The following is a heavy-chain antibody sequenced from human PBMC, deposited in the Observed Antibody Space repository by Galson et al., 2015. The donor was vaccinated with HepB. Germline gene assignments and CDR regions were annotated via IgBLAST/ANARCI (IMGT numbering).Heavy chain of an antibody. J-gene: IGHJ3*02. V-gene: IGHV1-69*04. CDR1: GGTFSIYG. D-gene: IGHD3-10*01. Sequence: SVKVSCKASGGTFSIYGINWLRQAPGQGLEWMGRIIPMFGRGNYAQKFQGRVTITADKSTSTTYMELSSLRFEDTAVYYCARGGREAVVGSSDGAFDIWGQGTMVTVSS. CDR3: ARGGREAVVGSSDGAFDI. CDR2: IIPMFGRG.